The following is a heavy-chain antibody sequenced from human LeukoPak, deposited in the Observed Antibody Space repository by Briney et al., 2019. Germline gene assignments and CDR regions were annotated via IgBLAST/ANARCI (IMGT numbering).Heavy chain of an antibody. Sequence: SQTLSLTSTVSGGSISSGGYYWSWIRQHPGKGLEWIGYIYYSGTTYYNPSLKSRVTISVDTSKNQFSLKLTSLTAADTAVYYCARDRSSWGLDCWGQGTLVTVSS. V-gene: IGHV4-31*03. J-gene: IGHJ4*02. D-gene: IGHD7-27*01. CDR1: GGSISSGGYY. CDR3: ARDRSSWGLDC. CDR2: IYYSGTT.